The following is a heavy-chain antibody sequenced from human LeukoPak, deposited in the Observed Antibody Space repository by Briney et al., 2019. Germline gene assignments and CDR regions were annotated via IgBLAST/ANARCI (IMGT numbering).Heavy chain of an antibody. CDR3: ARDGYYYYSSGYYVHYYYMDV. CDR2: IWYDGSNK. V-gene: IGHV3-33*01. J-gene: IGHJ6*03. CDR1: GFTFSSYG. D-gene: IGHD3-22*01. Sequence: GGSLRLSCAASGFTFSSYGMHWVRQAPGKGLEWVAVIWYDGSNKYYADSVKGRFTISRDNSKNTLYLQMNSLRAEDTAVYYCARDGYYYYSSGYYVHYYYMDVWGKGTTVTVSS.